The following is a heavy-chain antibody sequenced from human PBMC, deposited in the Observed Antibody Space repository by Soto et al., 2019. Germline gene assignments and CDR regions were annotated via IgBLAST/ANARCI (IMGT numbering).Heavy chain of an antibody. D-gene: IGHD6-19*01. CDR3: ARAWGFSSGWYGSFSY. J-gene: IGHJ4*02. Sequence: PSQTLSLTCAISGDSVSSNRAAWNWIRQSPSRGLEWLGRTYYRSKWYNDYAVSVKSRITINPDTSKNQFSLQLNSVTPEDTAVYYCARAWGFSSGWYGSFSYWGQGTLVTVYS. CDR2: TYYRSKWYN. CDR1: GDSVSSNRAA. V-gene: IGHV6-1*01.